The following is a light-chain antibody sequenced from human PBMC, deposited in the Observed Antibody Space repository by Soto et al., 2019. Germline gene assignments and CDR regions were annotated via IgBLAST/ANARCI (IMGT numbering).Light chain of an antibody. CDR1: TSNIGANY. J-gene: IGLJ3*02. CDR3: ASWDGRLTTVV. Sequence: QSVLTQPPSVSAAPGQRVSISCSGSTSNIGANYVSWYQHLPRTAPKVLIYDNDKRPSDIPARFSASKSGTSGTLGISGLQTGDEAVYFCASWDGRLTTVVFGGGTKLTVL. V-gene: IGLV1-51*01. CDR2: DND.